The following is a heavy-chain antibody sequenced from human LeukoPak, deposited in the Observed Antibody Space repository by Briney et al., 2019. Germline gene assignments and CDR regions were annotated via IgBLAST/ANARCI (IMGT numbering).Heavy chain of an antibody. V-gene: IGHV3-23*01. J-gene: IGHJ4*02. CDR2: ISGSGGST. Sequence: TGGSLRLSCAASGFTFSSYAMSWVRQAPGKGLEWVSAISGSGGSTYYADSVKGRFTISRDNSKNTLYLQMNSLRAEDTAVYYCAKVVRAGIVVVTGGIDYWGQGTLVTVSS. CDR1: GFTFSSYA. CDR3: AKVVRAGIVVVTGGIDY. D-gene: IGHD2-21*02.